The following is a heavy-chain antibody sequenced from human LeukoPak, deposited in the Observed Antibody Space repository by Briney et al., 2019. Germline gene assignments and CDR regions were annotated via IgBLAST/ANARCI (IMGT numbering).Heavy chain of an antibody. J-gene: IGHJ4*02. V-gene: IGHV3-23*01. CDR1: AFTFRNFA. D-gene: IGHD4-17*01. CDR2: ISGTGGST. Sequence: PGGSLTFSCAASAFTFRNFAMNWVRQAPGRGLEWVSTISGTGGSTYYAVSVKGRFSISRDNSKNTLYLQMNSLRAEDTAVYYCAKFATTVTTIDSWGQGILVTVSS. CDR3: AKFATTVTTIDS.